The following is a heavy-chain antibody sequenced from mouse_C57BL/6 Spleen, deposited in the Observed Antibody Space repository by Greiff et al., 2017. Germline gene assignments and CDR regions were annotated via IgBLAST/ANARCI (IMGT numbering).Heavy chain of an antibody. D-gene: IGHD2-3*01. J-gene: IGHJ4*01. Sequence: VQLQQSGPELVKPGASVKIPCKASGYTLTDYNMDWVKQSHGKSLEWIGDINPNNGGTIYNQKFKGKATLTVDKSSSTAYMELRSLTSEDTAVYYCARRYDGYYDAMDYWGQGTSVTVSS. CDR2: INPNNGGT. V-gene: IGHV1-18*01. CDR3: ARRYDGYYDAMDY. CDR1: GYTLTDYN.